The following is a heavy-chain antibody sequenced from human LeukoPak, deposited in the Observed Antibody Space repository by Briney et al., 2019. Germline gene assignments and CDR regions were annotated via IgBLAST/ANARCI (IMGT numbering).Heavy chain of an antibody. V-gene: IGHV5-51*01. CDR1: GYSFTNFW. CDR2: ISPGGSDA. J-gene: IGHJ5*02. CDR3: ARCGYVGSGHYYNWFDP. D-gene: IGHD3-22*01. Sequence: GESLKISCQTSGYSFTNFWIAWVRQTPGKGLEWLGIISPGGSDALYNPSFQGHVTMSTDRSINTAYLQWSSLQASDTAIYYCARCGYVGSGHYYNWFDPWGQGTLVTVAS.